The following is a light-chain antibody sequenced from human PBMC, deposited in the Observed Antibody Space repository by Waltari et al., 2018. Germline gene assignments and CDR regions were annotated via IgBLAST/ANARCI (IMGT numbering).Light chain of an antibody. Sequence: QLVLTQSPSAAASLGASVTPTCPLDIGPSRTTIPWLQQRPETGPRHLMKVNSAGSHTKGDEVPDRFAGSSSGAERYLTISNVQSEDEADYYCQTGGHGTWVFGGGTTLTVL. CDR2: VNSAGSH. J-gene: IGLJ3*02. CDR1: IGPSRTT. V-gene: IGLV4-69*01. CDR3: QTGGHGTWV.